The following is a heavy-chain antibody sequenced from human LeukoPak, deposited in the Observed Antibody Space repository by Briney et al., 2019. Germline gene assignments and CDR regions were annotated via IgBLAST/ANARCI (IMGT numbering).Heavy chain of an antibody. Sequence: PSETLSLTCTVSGGSISSSSYYWGWIRQPPGKGLEWMGSIYYSGSTYYNPSLKSRVTISVDTSKNQFSLKLSSVTAADTAVYYCARQGYYGSGSYYSDYWGQGTLVTVSS. CDR2: IYYSGST. J-gene: IGHJ4*02. CDR1: GGSISSSSYY. V-gene: IGHV4-39*01. CDR3: ARQGYYGSGSYYSDY. D-gene: IGHD3-10*01.